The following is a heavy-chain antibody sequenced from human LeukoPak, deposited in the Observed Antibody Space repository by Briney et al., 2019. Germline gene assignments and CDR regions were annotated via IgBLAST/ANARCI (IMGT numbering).Heavy chain of an antibody. J-gene: IGHJ5*02. Sequence: SVKVSCKPSGYTFNTYGITWVRQAPGQGLEWMGWISAYNGNTNYAQKLQGRVTMTTDTSTSTAYMELRSLRSDDTAVYYCAREGLTAYNWFDPWGQGTLVTVSS. CDR3: AREGLTAYNWFDP. CDR2: ISAYNGNT. CDR1: GYTFNTYG. V-gene: IGHV1-18*01.